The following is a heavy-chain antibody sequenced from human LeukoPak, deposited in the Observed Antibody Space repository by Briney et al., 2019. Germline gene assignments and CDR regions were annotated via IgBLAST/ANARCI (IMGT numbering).Heavy chain of an antibody. J-gene: IGHJ6*02. V-gene: IGHV3-23*01. CDR2: ISGSGGST. D-gene: IGHD6-13*01. CDR1: GXTFSSYA. Sequence: GGSLRLSCAASGXTFSSYAMSWVRQAPGKGLEWVSAISGSGGSTYYADSVKGRFTISRDNSKNTLFLQMNSLRAEDTAVYYCARLGAAADLDSFYGMDVCGHGTTVTVSS. CDR3: ARLGAAADLDSFYGMDV.